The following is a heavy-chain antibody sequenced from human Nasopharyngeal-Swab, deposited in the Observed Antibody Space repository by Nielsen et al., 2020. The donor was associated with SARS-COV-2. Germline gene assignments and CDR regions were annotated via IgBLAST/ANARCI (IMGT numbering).Heavy chain of an antibody. J-gene: IGHJ4*02. CDR2: ISSSSSYI. CDR1: GFTFSSYS. CDR3: ARDPPWYSSSSPHYFDY. Sequence: GESLKISCAASGFTFSSYSMNWVRQAPGKGLEWVSSISSSSSYIYYTDSVKGRFTISRDNAKNSLYLLMNSLRAEDTAVYYCARDPPWYSSSSPHYFDYWGQGTLVTVSS. V-gene: IGHV3-21*01. D-gene: IGHD6-6*01.